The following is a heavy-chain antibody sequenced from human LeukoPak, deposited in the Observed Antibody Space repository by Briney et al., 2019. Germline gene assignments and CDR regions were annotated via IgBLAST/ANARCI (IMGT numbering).Heavy chain of an antibody. CDR2: ISGSGGST. CDR3: AKDKFLVYDFWSGYHNRIGWFDP. CDR1: GFTFSSYA. V-gene: IGHV3-23*01. Sequence: GGSLRLSCAASGFTFSSYAMSWVRQAPGKGLEWVSAISGSGGSTYYADSVKGRFTISRDNSKNTLYLQMNSLRAEDTAVYYCAKDKFLVYDFWSGYHNRIGWFDPWGQGTLVTVSS. D-gene: IGHD3-3*01. J-gene: IGHJ5*02.